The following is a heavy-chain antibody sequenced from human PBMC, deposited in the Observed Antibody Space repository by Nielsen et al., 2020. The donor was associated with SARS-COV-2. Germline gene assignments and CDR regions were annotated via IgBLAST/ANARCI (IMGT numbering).Heavy chain of an antibody. Sequence: ASVKVSCKASGYTFTSYAMNWVRQAPGQGLEWMGRINPNSGGTNYAQKFQGRVTMTRDTSTSTVYMELSSLRSEDTAVYYCARVYKRDTAMVTGAFDIWGQGTMVTVSS. J-gene: IGHJ3*02. D-gene: IGHD5-18*01. CDR2: INPNSGGT. CDR3: ARVYKRDTAMVTGAFDI. CDR1: GYTFTSYA. V-gene: IGHV1-2*06.